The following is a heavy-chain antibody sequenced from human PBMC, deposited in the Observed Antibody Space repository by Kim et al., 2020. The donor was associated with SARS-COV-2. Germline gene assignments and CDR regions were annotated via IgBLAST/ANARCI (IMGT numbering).Heavy chain of an antibody. CDR2: IYPGDSDT. J-gene: IGHJ4*02. Sequence: GESLKISCKGSGYSFTSYWIGWVRQMPGKGLEWMGIIYPGDSDTRYSPSFQGQVTISADKSISTAYLQWSSLKASDTAMYYCARILSYTWEPYLPRVDGYFDYWGQGTLVTVSS. CDR1: GYSFTSYW. V-gene: IGHV5-51*01. D-gene: IGHD1-26*01. CDR3: ARILSYTWEPYLPRVDGYFDY.